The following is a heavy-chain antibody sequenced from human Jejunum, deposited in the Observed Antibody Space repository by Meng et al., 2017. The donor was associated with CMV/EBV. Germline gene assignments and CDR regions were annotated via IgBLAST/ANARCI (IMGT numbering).Heavy chain of an antibody. J-gene: IGHJ6*02. D-gene: IGHD3-3*01. Sequence: YCMSWVRQAHGKGLEWVANINQDGSETYYVESVRGRFSITRDNAKNSLYLQMSSLRAEDTAVYFCARGGITVFGVVIIDYYGMDVWGQGTTVTVSS. CDR3: ARGGITVFGVVIIDYYGMDV. CDR1: YC. CDR2: INQDGSET. V-gene: IGHV3-7*01.